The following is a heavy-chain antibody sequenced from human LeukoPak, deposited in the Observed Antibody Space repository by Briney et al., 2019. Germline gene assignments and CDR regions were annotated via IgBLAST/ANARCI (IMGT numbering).Heavy chain of an antibody. V-gene: IGHV3-30*18. CDR3: AKDSSSSDYFDY. Sequence: PGGSLRLSCAASGFTFSSYGMHWVRQAPGKGLEWVAVISYDGSSKYYADSVKGRFTISRDNSKNTLYLQMNSLRAEDTAVYYCAKDSSSSDYFDYWGQGTLVTVSS. CDR2: ISYDGSSK. CDR1: GFTFSSYG. D-gene: IGHD6-6*01. J-gene: IGHJ4*02.